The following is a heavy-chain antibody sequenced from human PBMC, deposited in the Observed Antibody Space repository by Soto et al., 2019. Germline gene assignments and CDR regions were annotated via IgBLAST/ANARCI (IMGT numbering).Heavy chain of an antibody. V-gene: IGHV3-48*02. CDR2: ISSGASSI. J-gene: IGHJ4*02. CDR1: GFTFSTYG. CDR3: ARVGAVEY. D-gene: IGHD3-16*01. Sequence: SGGSLRLSCVVSGFTFSTYGMTWVRQAPGKGLEWVSYISSGASSIFYADSVKGRFTISRDDAKNSLYLQMNSLRDEDTAVYYCARVGAVEYWGQGTLVTVSS.